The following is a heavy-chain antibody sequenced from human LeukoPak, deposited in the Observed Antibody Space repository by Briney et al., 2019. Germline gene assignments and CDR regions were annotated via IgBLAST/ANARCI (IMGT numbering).Heavy chain of an antibody. D-gene: IGHD3-22*01. V-gene: IGHV3-48*03. CDR2: ISSGGSTI. CDR1: GFTFSIYE. Sequence: GGSLRLSCAAFGFTFSIYEMNWVRQAPGKGLEWLSHISSGGSTIYYADSVKGRFTISRDNAKNSLYLQMNSLSAEDTAVYYCARVGPYDTSGSYYDYWGREPWSPSPQ. J-gene: IGHJ4*02. CDR3: ARVGPYDTSGSYYDY.